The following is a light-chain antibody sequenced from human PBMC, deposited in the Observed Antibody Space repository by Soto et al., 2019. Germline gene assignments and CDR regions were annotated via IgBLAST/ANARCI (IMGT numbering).Light chain of an antibody. CDR1: QSVSSNY. Sequence: EIVMTQSPGTLSLSPGETATLSCRASQSVSSNYVAWFHQKPGQAPRLLIYGASSRATGVPDRFSASGSGKDFTLTISRLEHEDSAVYYCQQYGRSPFTFGPGTKVDIK. CDR2: GAS. J-gene: IGKJ3*01. V-gene: IGKV3-20*01. CDR3: QQYGRSPFT.